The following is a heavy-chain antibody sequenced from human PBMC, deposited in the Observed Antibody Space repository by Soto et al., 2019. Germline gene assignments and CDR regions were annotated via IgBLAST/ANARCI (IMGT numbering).Heavy chain of an antibody. CDR3: ARLGTMGVFDN. J-gene: IGHJ4*02. CDR2: ITFRGDNT. D-gene: IGHD1-1*01. Sequence: EVQLLISGGGLVSPGGSLRLSCAASGFTFSSYAMSWVRQAPGKGLEWLAGITFRGDNTYYADSVKGRFSLSRDNSRNRLDLQMNNLKVDDTALYYCARLGTMGVFDNWGQGTLLTVSS. CDR1: GFTFSSYA. V-gene: IGHV3-23*01.